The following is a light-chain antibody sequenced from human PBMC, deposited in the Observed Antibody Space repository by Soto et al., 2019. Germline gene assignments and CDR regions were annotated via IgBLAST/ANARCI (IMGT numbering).Light chain of an antibody. Sequence: QSALTQPASVSGSPGQTITISCTGTSSDIGGYDVVSWYQQHPGKAPKLLIYEVAKRPSGVSNRFSGSKSGSTASLIVSGLQAEDEADYHCCSFAGGTTFWLFGGGTKVTVL. CDR2: EVA. CDR3: CSFAGGTTFWL. J-gene: IGLJ3*02. V-gene: IGLV2-23*02. CDR1: SSDIGGYDV.